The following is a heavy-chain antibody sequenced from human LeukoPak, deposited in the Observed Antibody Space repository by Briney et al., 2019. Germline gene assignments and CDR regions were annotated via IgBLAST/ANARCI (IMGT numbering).Heavy chain of an antibody. Sequence: GASVKVSCKVSGYTLTELSMHWVRQAPGKGLEWMGGFDPEDGETIYAQKLRGRVTMTEDTSTDTAYMELSSLRSEDAAVYYCARDLRYSSGWSASGMDVWGKGTTVTISS. J-gene: IGHJ6*03. CDR3: ARDLRYSSGWSASGMDV. CDR1: GYTLTELS. D-gene: IGHD6-19*01. V-gene: IGHV1-24*01. CDR2: FDPEDGET.